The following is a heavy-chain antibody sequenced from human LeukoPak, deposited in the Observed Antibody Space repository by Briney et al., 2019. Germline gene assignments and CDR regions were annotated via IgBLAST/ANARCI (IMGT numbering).Heavy chain of an antibody. D-gene: IGHD5-12*01. V-gene: IGHV4-4*07. CDR3: ARDRLGATAIDAFDI. J-gene: IGHJ3*02. CDR1: GGSISSYY. CDR2: IYTSGST. Sequence: PSETLSLTCTVSGGSISSYYWSWIRQPAGKGLEWIGRIYTSGSTNYNPSLKSRVTMSVDTSKNQFSLKLSSVTAADTAVYYCARDRLGATAIDAFDIWGQGTMVTVSS.